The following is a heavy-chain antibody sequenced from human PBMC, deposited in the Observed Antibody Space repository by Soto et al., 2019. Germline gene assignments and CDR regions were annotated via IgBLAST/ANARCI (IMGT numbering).Heavy chain of an antibody. CDR2: ISGSGGST. CDR1: GFTFSSYA. Sequence: GGSLRLSCEASGFTFSSYAMSWVRQAPGKGLEWVSAISGSGGSTYYADSVKGRFTISRDNSKNTLYLQMNSLRAEDTAVYYCAKVTKLVGATDYWGQGTLVTVSS. V-gene: IGHV3-23*01. D-gene: IGHD1-26*01. CDR3: AKVTKLVGATDY. J-gene: IGHJ4*02.